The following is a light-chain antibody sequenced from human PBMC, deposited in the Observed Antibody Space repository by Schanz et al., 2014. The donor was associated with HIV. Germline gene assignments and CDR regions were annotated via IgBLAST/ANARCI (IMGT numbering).Light chain of an antibody. CDR3: SSYAGSNTVV. V-gene: IGLV2-14*03. J-gene: IGLJ2*01. CDR1: SSDVDHYSY. CDR2: DVS. Sequence: QSVLTQPASVSGSPGQSITISCTGASSDVDHYSYVSWYQQHPGGAPELVIYDVSSRPSGVSDRFSGSLSGNTASLTVSGLQADDEADYYCSSYAGSNTVVFGGGTKLTVL.